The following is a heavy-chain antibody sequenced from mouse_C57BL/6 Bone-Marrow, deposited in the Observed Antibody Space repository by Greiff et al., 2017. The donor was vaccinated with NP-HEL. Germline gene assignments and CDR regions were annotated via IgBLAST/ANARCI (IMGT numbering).Heavy chain of an antibody. CDR3: ARYRWLLLYYAMDY. D-gene: IGHD2-3*01. Sequence: QVQLQQSGPELVKPGASVKISCKASGYTFTDYYINWVKQRPGQGLEWIGWIFPGGGSTYYNDQFKGKATLTVYNSSSTAYMLLSSLTSEDSAVYFCARYRWLLLYYAMDYWGQGTSVTVSS. CDR2: IFPGGGST. V-gene: IGHV1-75*01. J-gene: IGHJ4*01. CDR1: GYTFTDYY.